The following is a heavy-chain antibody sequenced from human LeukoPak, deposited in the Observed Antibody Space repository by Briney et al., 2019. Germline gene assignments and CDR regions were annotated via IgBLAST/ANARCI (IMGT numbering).Heavy chain of an antibody. J-gene: IGHJ5*02. V-gene: IGHV1-2*02. Sequence: ASVKVSCKASGYTFTSYAMNWVRQAPGQGLEWMGWINPNSGGTNYAQKFQGRVTMTRDTSISTAYMELSRLRSDDTAVYYCAGDPRTPRGWFDPWGQGTLVTVSS. CDR1: GYTFTSYA. CDR3: AGDPRTPRGWFDP. D-gene: IGHD2-2*01. CDR2: INPNSGGT.